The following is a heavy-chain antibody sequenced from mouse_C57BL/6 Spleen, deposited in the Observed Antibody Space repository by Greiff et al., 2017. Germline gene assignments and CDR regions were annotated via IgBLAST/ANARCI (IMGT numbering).Heavy chain of an antibody. Sequence: VQLQQSGTVLARPGASVKMSCKTSGYTFTSYWMHWVKQRPGQGLEWIGAIYPGNSDTSYNQKFKGKAKLTAVTSASTAYMELSSLTNEDSAVYYCRRRRTTVVEGYFDVWGPGTTVTVSS. CDR1: GYTFTSYW. CDR3: RRRRTTVVEGYFDV. V-gene: IGHV1-5*01. J-gene: IGHJ1*01. CDR2: IYPGNSDT. D-gene: IGHD1-1*01.